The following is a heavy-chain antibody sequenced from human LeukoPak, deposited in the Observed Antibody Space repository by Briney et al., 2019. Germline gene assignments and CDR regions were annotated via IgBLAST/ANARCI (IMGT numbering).Heavy chain of an antibody. CDR1: GYTFTSYG. CDR3: ARGQAAARGGYYFDY. CDR2: MNPKSCNT. J-gene: IGHJ4*02. D-gene: IGHD6-13*01. V-gene: IGHV1-8*03. Sequence: ASVKVSCKASGYTFTSYGIHWVRPATGQGLEWMGWMNPKSCNTGYAQKFQGRVTITRNTSISTAYRELSSLRSEDTAVYYCARGQAAARGGYYFDYWGQGTLVTVSS.